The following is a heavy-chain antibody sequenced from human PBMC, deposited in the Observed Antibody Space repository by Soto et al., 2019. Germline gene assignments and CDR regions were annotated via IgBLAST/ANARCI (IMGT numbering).Heavy chain of an antibody. D-gene: IGHD6-13*01. Sequence: SETLSLTCAVYGGSFSGYYCSRIRQPPGKGLEWIGELYDSGSINYNASLKSRVTISVDRSKNQFSLKLSSVTAADTAVYYCARESGSWSIDYWGQGTLVTVSS. J-gene: IGHJ4*02. CDR1: GGSFSGYY. CDR3: ARESGSWSIDY. V-gene: IGHV4-34*01. CDR2: LYDSGSI.